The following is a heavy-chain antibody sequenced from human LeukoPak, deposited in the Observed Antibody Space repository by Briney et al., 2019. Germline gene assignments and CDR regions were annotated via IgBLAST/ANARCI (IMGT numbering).Heavy chain of an antibody. D-gene: IGHD6-19*01. Sequence: ASVKVSCKTSGYTFTSYGISWVRQAPGQGLEWMGWISVYNGNTNYAQKLQGRVTMTTDTSTSTAYMELGSLRSDDTAVYYCVREAVAATNLFDCWGQGTLVTVSS. V-gene: IGHV1-18*01. CDR1: GYTFTSYG. CDR2: ISVYNGNT. J-gene: IGHJ4*02. CDR3: VREAVAATNLFDC.